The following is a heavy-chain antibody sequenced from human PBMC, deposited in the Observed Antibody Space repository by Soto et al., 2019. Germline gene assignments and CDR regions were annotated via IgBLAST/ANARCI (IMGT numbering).Heavy chain of an antibody. J-gene: IGHJ4*02. CDR1: GFTFSSYA. CDR3: AKVRGSSWYGNYFDY. V-gene: IGHV3-23*01. CDR2: ISGSGGST. D-gene: IGHD6-13*01. Sequence: EVQLLESGGGLVQPGGSLRLSCAASGFTFSSYAMSWVRQVPGKGLEWVSAISGSGGSTYYADSVKGRFTISRDNSKNTLYLQMNSLRAEDTAVYYCAKVRGSSWYGNYFDYWGQGTLVTVSS.